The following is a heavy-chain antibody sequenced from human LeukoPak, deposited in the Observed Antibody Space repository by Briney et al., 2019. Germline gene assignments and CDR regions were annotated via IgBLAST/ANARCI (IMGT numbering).Heavy chain of an antibody. CDR1: GGSFSGYY. D-gene: IGHD2-15*01. J-gene: IGHJ4*02. V-gene: IGHV4-34*01. Sequence: PSETLSLTCAVYGGSFSGYYWSWIRQPPGKGLERIGEINHSGSTNYNPSLKSRVTISVDTSKNQFSLKLSSVTAADTAVYYCARGRGYCSGGSCYGRHYFDYWGQGTLVTVSS. CDR2: INHSGST. CDR3: ARGRGYCSGGSCYGRHYFDY.